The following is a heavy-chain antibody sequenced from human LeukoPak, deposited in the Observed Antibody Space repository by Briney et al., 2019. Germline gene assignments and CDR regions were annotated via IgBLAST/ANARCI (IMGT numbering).Heavy chain of an antibody. CDR1: GNSFGDYY. CDR3: TRDTGTTGEVKFDP. Sequence: SETLSLTCTVSGNSFGDYYWSWIRQPAGKGLEWIGRIYTSGSTTYNPSLKSRVTMSVDTSKSQFSLNLLSVTAADTAVYYCTRDTGTTGEVKFDPWGQGTLVTVSS. V-gene: IGHV4-4*07. J-gene: IGHJ5*02. D-gene: IGHD4-17*01. CDR2: IYTSGST.